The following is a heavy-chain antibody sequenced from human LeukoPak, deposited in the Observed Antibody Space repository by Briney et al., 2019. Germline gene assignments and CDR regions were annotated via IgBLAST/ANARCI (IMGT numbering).Heavy chain of an antibody. D-gene: IGHD3-10*01. J-gene: IGHJ5*02. CDR3: ARVHYYGSGSRSFWFDP. CDR2: IYYSGST. CDR1: GVSISSYY. Sequence: SETLSLTCTVSGVSISSYYWSWIRQPPGKGLEWIGYIYYSGSTNYNPSLKSRVTISVDTSKNQFSLKLSSVTAADTAVYYCARVHYYGSGSRSFWFDPWGQGTLVTVSS. V-gene: IGHV4-59*01.